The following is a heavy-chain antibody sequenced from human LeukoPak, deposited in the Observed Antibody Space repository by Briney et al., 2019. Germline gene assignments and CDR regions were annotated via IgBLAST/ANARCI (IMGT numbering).Heavy chain of an antibody. D-gene: IGHD3-9*01. CDR2: INPNSGRT. J-gene: IGHJ4*02. V-gene: IGHV1-2*02. CDR1: GYTFNDYY. Sequence: ASVKVSCMTSGYTFNDYYLHWVRQAPGQGLEWMGWINPNSGRTNYPPKFQGRVTLTTDTSISTAYMELSSLIPGDTALYYCARDSSDVLTGYYHFWGQGTLVTVSS. CDR3: ARDSSDVLTGYYHF.